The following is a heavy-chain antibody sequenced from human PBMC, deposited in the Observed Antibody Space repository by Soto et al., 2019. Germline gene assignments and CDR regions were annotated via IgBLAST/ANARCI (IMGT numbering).Heavy chain of an antibody. CDR3: ARGPPFGY. CDR1: GGSLKSGGYY. D-gene: IGHD3-10*01. J-gene: IGHJ4*02. V-gene: IGHV4-30-2*01. CDR2: IYHSGST. Sequence: SETLSLTCTVSGGSLKSGGYYWSWIRQPPGRGLEWIGYIYHSGSTYYNPSLKSRVTFPVDRSKNQFSLKLNSVTAADTAVYYCARGPPFGYWGQGTLVTVSS.